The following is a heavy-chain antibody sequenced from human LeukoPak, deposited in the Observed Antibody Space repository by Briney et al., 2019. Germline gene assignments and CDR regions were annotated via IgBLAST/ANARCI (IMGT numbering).Heavy chain of an antibody. V-gene: IGHV4-39*01. J-gene: IGHJ4*02. CDR1: GGAIISDNFY. Sequence: PSETLSLTCTVSGGAIISDNFYWGWVRQPPGKGLEWVGSINYSGTTYYNPSLRSRLSISVDTSRTRFFLRLNSVTAADTAVYYCGRLFDSWGQGILVTVSS. CDR2: INYSGTT. CDR3: GRLFDS.